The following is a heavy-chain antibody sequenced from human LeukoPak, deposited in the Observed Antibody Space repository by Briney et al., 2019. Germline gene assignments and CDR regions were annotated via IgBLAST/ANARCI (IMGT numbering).Heavy chain of an antibody. V-gene: IGHV4-4*07. CDR1: GGSISSYY. Sequence: PSETLSLTCTVSGGSISSYYWSWIRQPAGKGLEWIGRIYTSGSTNYNPSLKSRVTISVDTSKNQFSLKLSSVTAADTAVYYCTRDTKRGIAAAGGPNWFDPWGQGTLVTVSS. CDR2: IYTSGST. CDR3: TRDTKRGIAAAGGPNWFDP. D-gene: IGHD6-13*01. J-gene: IGHJ5*02.